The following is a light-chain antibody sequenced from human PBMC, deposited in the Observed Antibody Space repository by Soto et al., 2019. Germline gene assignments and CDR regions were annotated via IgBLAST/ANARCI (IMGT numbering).Light chain of an antibody. Sequence: EIVLTQSPGTLSLSPGERATLSCRASQSVSSYLAWYQQKPGQAPRLLIYGASSRATGIPVRFSGSGSGTDVTLTISRLEPEDFAVYYCQQYGSLPRTFGQGTKVEIK. J-gene: IGKJ1*01. CDR3: QQYGSLPRT. V-gene: IGKV3-20*01. CDR2: GAS. CDR1: QSVSSY.